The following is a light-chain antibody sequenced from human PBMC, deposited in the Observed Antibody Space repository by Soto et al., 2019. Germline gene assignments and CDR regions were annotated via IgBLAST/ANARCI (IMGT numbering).Light chain of an antibody. Sequence: EIVRTQSPATVSESPGERATLSCRASQSISSNLAWYQQKPGQAPGLLIYGASRRAMDIPVRFSGSGSGTEFTLTISSLQSEDFALYFCQQYDNSPPLTFGGGTKVDIK. V-gene: IGKV3-15*01. CDR1: QSISSN. CDR2: GAS. J-gene: IGKJ4*01. CDR3: QQYDNSPPLT.